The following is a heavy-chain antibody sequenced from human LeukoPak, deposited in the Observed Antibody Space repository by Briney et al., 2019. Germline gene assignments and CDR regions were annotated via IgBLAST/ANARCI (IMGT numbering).Heavy chain of an antibody. Sequence: ASVKVSCKASGYTFTGYYMHWVRQAPGQGLEWMGWINPNSGGTNYAQKFQGRVTMTRDTSISTAYMELSRLRSDDTAVYYCARGKSIVGATPFDPWGQGTLVTVSS. CDR3: ARGKSIVGATPFDP. CDR1: GYTFTGYY. CDR2: INPNSGGT. D-gene: IGHD1-26*01. J-gene: IGHJ5*02. V-gene: IGHV1-2*02.